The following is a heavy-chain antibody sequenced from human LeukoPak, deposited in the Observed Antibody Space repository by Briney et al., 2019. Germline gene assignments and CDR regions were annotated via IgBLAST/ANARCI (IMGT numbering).Heavy chain of an antibody. CDR1: GFTFSTYG. V-gene: IGHV3-30*02. CDR2: IRYDGSNE. J-gene: IGHJ3*02. Sequence: GGSLRLSCAASGFTFSTYGMHWVRQAPGKGLEWVAFIRYDGSNEYYADSVKGRFTISRDNSKNTQYLRMNSLRAEDTAVYYCAKDAKIRGSYPDTFDIWGQGTMVTVSS. CDR3: AKDAKIRGSYPDTFDI. D-gene: IGHD1-26*01.